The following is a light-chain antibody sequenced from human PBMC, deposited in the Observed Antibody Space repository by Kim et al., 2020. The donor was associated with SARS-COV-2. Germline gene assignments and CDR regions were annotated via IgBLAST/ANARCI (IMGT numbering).Light chain of an antibody. J-gene: IGLJ3*02. CDR3: AAWDDTLRAWL. V-gene: IGLV1-47*01. CDR1: SSSIGTNF. CDR2: KNN. Sequence: QSVLTQSPSASGTLGQKILISCSGSSSSIGTNFVHWYQHVPGTAPKVLIYKNNQRPSGVPDRFSGSKSGSSASLTISGLRSEDEADYYCAAWDDTLRAWLFGGGTKVTVL.